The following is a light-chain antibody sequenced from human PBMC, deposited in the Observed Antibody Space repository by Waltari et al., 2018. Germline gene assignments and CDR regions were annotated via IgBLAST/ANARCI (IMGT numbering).Light chain of an antibody. J-gene: IGKJ1*01. V-gene: IGKV1-5*03. CDR2: EAS. CDR3: QQYNSFSGGGT. CDR1: QSVSSW. Sequence: DIQMTQSPSTLSASVGDRVTITCRASQSVSSWLAWYQQKPGKAPKLLIYEASSLESGVPSRVSGSGSGTEFTLTISSLQPDDFATYYCQQYNSFSGGGTFGQGTKVEIK.